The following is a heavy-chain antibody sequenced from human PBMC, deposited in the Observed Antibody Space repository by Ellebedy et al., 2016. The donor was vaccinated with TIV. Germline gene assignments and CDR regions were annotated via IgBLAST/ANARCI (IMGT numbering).Heavy chain of an antibody. V-gene: IGHV3-21*04. CDR3: AKEGQLMTIFGVAHFDY. CDR2: ISSSTSYI. D-gene: IGHD3-3*01. CDR1: GFTFSSYS. Sequence: GESLKISXVASGFTFSSYSMNWVRQAPGKGLEWVSSISSSTSYIYYADSMKGRFTISRDNAKNSLYLQMNSLRAEDTAVYYCAKEGQLMTIFGVAHFDYWGQGTLVTVSS. J-gene: IGHJ4*02.